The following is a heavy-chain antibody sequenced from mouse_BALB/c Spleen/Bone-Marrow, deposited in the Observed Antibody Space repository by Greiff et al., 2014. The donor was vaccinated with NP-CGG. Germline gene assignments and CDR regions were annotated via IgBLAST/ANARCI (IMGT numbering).Heavy chain of an antibody. J-gene: IGHJ1*01. D-gene: IGHD2-3*01. Sequence: VQLQQSGAELVKPGASVKLSCTASGYTFTSYWMHWVKQRPGQGLEWIGEIDPSDSYTNYNQKFKGKATLTVDKSSSTAYMQLSSLTSEASAVYYCARGGDGYYGYWYFDYWGAGTPVTVSA. V-gene: IGHV1-69*02. CDR1: GYTFTSYW. CDR3: ARGGDGYYGYWYFDY. CDR2: IDPSDSYT.